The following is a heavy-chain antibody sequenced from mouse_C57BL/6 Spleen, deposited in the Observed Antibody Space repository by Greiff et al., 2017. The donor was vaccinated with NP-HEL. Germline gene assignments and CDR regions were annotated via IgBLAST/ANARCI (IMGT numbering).Heavy chain of an antibody. D-gene: IGHD3-2*01. CDR1: GFNIKDYY. CDR2: IDPEDGDT. Sequence: EVKLQESGAELVRPGASVKLSCTASGFNIKDYYMHWVKQRPEQGLEWIGRIDPEDGDTEYAPKFQGKATMTADTSSTTAYLQLSSLTSEDTAVYYCTAWTALAPWFAYWGQGTLVTVSA. J-gene: IGHJ3*01. CDR3: TAWTALAPWFAY. V-gene: IGHV14-1*01.